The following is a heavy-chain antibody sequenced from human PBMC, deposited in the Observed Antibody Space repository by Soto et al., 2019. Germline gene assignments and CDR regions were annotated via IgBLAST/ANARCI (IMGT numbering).Heavy chain of an antibody. CDR3: ARVWFLSIVLVPAALHGMDV. CDR1: GGTFSSYA. V-gene: IGHV1-69*12. Sequence: QVQLVQSGAEVKKPGSSVKVSCKASGGTFSSYAISWVRQAPGQGLEWMGGIIPIFGTANYAQKFQGRVTIRANESTSTAYMELSSLRSEDTAVYYCARVWFLSIVLVPAALHGMDVWGQGTTVTVSS. J-gene: IGHJ6*02. D-gene: IGHD2-2*01. CDR2: IIPIFGTA.